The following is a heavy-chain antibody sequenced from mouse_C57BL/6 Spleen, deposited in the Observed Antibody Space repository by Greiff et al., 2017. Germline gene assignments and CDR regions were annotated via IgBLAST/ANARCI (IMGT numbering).Heavy chain of an antibody. V-gene: IGHV1-52*01. CDR2: IDPSDSET. CDR1: GYTFTSYW. Sequence: QVQLQQPGAELVRPGSSVKLSCKASGYTFTSYWMHWVKQRPIQGLEWIGNIDPSDSETHYNQKFKDKATLTVDKSSSTAYMQLSGLTSEGSAGYYCARGDYAGSSYEWYFDVWGTGTTVTVSS. D-gene: IGHD1-1*01. CDR3: ARGDYAGSSYEWYFDV. J-gene: IGHJ1*03.